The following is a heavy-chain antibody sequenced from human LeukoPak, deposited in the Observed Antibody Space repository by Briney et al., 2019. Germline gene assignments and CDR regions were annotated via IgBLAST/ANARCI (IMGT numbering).Heavy chain of an antibody. V-gene: IGHV5-51*01. CDR2: IYADDSDT. CDR3: ARPRRDSSGWPDFDS. CDR1: GYTFTNYW. D-gene: IGHD6-19*01. J-gene: IGHJ4*02. Sequence: GESLKISCKGSGYTFTNYWIGWVRQMPGKGLELMGSIYADDSDTRYSPSFQGQVTISADKSINTAYLQWSSLKVSDTAMYYCARPRRDSSGWPDFDSWGQGTLVTVSS.